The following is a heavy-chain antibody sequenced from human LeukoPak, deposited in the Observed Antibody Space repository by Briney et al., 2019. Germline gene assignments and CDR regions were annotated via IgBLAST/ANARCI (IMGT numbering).Heavy chain of an antibody. V-gene: IGHV3-74*01. J-gene: IGHJ4*02. CDR1: GFTFSSYW. CDR3: ARGSPTGGDY. Sequence: GGSLRLSCAASGFTFSSYWMHWVRQAPGKGLVWVSRITPDGSSSSYADSVKGRFTISRDNAENTLYLQMNSLSAEDTAVYYCARGSPTGGDYWGQGTLVTVTS. D-gene: IGHD2-15*01. CDR2: ITPDGSSS.